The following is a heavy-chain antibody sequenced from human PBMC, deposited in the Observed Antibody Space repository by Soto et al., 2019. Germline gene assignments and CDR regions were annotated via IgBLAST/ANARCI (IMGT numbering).Heavy chain of an antibody. V-gene: IGHV3-30*18. CDR2: ISYDGSNK. CDR3: AKEGCSGGSCYTSFDY. CDR1: GFTFSSYG. J-gene: IGHJ4*02. D-gene: IGHD2-15*01. Sequence: GGSVRLSCAASGFTFSSYGMHWVRQAPGKGLEWVAVISYDGSNKYYADSVKGRFTISRDNSKNTLYLQMNSLRAEDTAVYYCAKEGCSGGSCYTSFDYWGQGTLVTVSS.